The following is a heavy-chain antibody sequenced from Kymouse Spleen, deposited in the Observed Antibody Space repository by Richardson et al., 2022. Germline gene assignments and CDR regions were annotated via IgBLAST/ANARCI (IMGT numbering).Heavy chain of an antibody. CDR1: GFTFSSYD. CDR3: ARGSSWDYYYYYGMDV. J-gene: IGHJ6*02. CDR2: IGTAGDT. D-gene: IGHD6-13*01. Sequence: EVQLVESGGGLVQPGGSLRLSCAASGFTFSSYDMHWVRQATGKGLEWVSAIGTAGDTYYPGSVKGRFTISRENAKNSLYLQMNSLRAGDTAVYYCARGSSWDYYYYYGMDVWGQGTTVTVSS. V-gene: IGHV3-13*01.